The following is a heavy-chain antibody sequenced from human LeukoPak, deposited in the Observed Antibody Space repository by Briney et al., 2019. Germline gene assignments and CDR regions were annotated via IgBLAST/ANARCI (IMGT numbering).Heavy chain of an antibody. V-gene: IGHV3-30*01. D-gene: IGHD3-10*01. CDR2: ISYEGSEK. J-gene: IGHJ4*02. CDR1: GFTFTNYA. Sequence: PGRSLRLSCAAPGFTFTNYAMHWVRQAPGKGLEWVSIISYEGSEKYYADSVKGRFTISRDNSRNTLYLQMNSLRPEDTAVYYCARGREAGNRRLAGDDYWGQGTLVIVSS. CDR3: ARGREAGNRRLAGDDY.